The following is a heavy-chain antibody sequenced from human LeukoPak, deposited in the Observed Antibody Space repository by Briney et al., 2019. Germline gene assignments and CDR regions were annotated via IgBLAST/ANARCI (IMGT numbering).Heavy chain of an antibody. J-gene: IGHJ6*02. CDR1: GFTFSNAW. Sequence: GGSLRLCCAASGFTFSNAWMSWVRQAAGKGLEWVGRIKSKTDGGTTDYAAPVKGRFTISRDDSKNTLYLQMNSLKTEDTAVYYCTTDFANYYDSSGSTPYYYGMDVWGQGTTVTVSS. V-gene: IGHV3-15*01. CDR2: IKSKTDGGTT. CDR3: TTDFANYYDSSGSTPYYYGMDV. D-gene: IGHD3-22*01.